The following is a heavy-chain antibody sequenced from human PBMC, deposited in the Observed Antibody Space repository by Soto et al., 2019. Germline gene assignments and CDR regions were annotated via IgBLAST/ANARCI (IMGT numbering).Heavy chain of an antibody. D-gene: IGHD1-1*01. J-gene: IGHJ4*02. V-gene: IGHV3-21*01. CDR1: GFTFSSYS. CDR2: ISSSSSYI. Sequence: EVQLVESGGGLVKPGGSLRLSCAASGFTFSSYSMNWVRQAPGKGLEWVSSISSSSSYIYYADSVKGRFTISRDNAKNSLYLQMNSLRAEDTAVYYCARGAGTTHEGCDYWGQGTLVTVSS. CDR3: ARGAGTTHEGCDY.